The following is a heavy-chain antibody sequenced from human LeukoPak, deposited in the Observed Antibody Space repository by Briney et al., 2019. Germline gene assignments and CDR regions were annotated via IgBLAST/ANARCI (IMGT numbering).Heavy chain of an antibody. J-gene: IGHJ4*02. V-gene: IGHV4-59*08. D-gene: IGHD1-26*01. CDR2: IYYSGTT. Sequence: SETLSLTCTISGGSISSYYWSWIRQPPGKGLEWIGYIYYSGTTNYNPSLKSRVTISVDTSKNQFSLKLSSVTAADTAVYYCARRGSGTYFLDYWGQGTLVTVSS. CDR3: ARRGSGTYFLDY. CDR1: GGSISSYY.